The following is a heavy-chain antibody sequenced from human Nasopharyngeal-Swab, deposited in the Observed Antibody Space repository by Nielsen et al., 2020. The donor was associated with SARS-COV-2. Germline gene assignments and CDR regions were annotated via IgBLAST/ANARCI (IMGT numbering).Heavy chain of an antibody. D-gene: IGHD3-10*01. Sequence: SETLSLTCTLSGGSISSGDYYWGWIRKPPGKGLEWIGYTYLGGSTNYNASLKSRVTISEDTSKNQFSLKLTSVTAADTAVYYCARGDMLYYGSGTYWGQGTLVTVSS. CDR2: TYLGGST. CDR1: GGSISSGDYY. J-gene: IGHJ4*02. CDR3: ARGDMLYYGSGTY. V-gene: IGHV4-30-4*08.